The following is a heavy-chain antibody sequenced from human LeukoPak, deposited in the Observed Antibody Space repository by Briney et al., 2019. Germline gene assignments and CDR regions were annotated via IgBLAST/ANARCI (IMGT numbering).Heavy chain of an antibody. V-gene: IGHV1-2*02. CDR3: ARRGYLYNWFDP. D-gene: IGHD2-2*03. Sequence: ASVKVSCKASGYTFTDYYMHWVRQAPGQGLEWMGWINPHSGGTDHAQKFQGRVTMTRDTSISTAYMELSSLRSEDTAVYYCARRGYLYNWFDPWGQGTLVTVSS. CDR2: INPHSGGT. CDR1: GYTFTDYY. J-gene: IGHJ5*02.